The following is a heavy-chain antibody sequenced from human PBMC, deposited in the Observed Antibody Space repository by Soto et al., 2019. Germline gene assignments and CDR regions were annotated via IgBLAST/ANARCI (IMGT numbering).Heavy chain of an antibody. D-gene: IGHD2-2*01. CDR1: GYTFTSYG. J-gene: IGHJ4*02. CDR3: GREDAPSLN. CDR2: ISAYNGNT. V-gene: IGHV1-18*01. Sequence: QVKLVQSGAEVKKPGASVKVSCKASGYTFTSYGISWVRQAPGQGLEWMGWISAYNGNTNYAQNLQGRVTMTTDTSTSTAYMELRRRRADAAAVYYCGREDAPSLNWGQGTLVTVSS.